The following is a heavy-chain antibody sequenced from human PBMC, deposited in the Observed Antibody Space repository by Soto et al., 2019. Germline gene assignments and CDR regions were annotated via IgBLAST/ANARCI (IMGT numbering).Heavy chain of an antibody. Sequence: GASVKVSCKASGYTFTGYYMHWVRQAPGQGLEWMGWINPNSGGTNYAQKFQGWVTMTRDTPITTAYMELSSLTSDDTAIYFCARGADIVEQRRAPPASANYYGMDVWGQGTTVTVSS. CDR1: GYTFTGYY. D-gene: IGHD2-15*01. J-gene: IGHJ6*02. CDR3: ARGADIVEQRRAPPASANYYGMDV. CDR2: INPNSGGT. V-gene: IGHV1-2*04.